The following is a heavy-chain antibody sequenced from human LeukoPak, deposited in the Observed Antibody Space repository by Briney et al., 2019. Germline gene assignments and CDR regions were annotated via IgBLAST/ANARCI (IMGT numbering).Heavy chain of an antibody. CDR3: ARGGIAVAGCLFDP. Sequence: PSETLSLTCAVYGGSFSGYYWSSIRQPPGKGLEWIGEINHSGSTNYNPSLKSRVTISVDTSKNQFSLKLSSVTAADTAVYYCARGGIAVAGCLFDPWGQGTLVTVSS. D-gene: IGHD6-19*01. V-gene: IGHV4-34*01. CDR2: INHSGST. CDR1: GGSFSGYY. J-gene: IGHJ5*02.